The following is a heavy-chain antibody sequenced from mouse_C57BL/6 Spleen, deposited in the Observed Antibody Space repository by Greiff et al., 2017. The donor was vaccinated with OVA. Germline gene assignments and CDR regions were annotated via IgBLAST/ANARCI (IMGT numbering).Heavy chain of an antibody. CDR3: ASGRTYDSSP. D-gene: IGHD2-12*01. V-gene: IGHV1-50*01. CDR2: IDPSDSYT. CDR1: GYTFTSYW. J-gene: IGHJ2*01. Sequence: QVQLQQPGAELVKPGASVKLSCKASGYTFTSYWMQWVKQRPGQGLEWIGEIDPSDSYTNYNQKFKGKATLTVDTSSSTAYMQLSSLTSEDSAVYYCASGRTYDSSPWGQGTTLTVSS.